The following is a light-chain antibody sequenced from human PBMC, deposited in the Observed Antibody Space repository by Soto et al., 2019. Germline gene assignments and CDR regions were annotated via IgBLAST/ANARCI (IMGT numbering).Light chain of an antibody. CDR2: LGS. V-gene: IGKV2-28*01. CDR1: QSLLHSNGYNF. Sequence: IELRQSPLYLPVNSGEPASISYRSSQSLLHSNGYNFLDWYLQKPGQSPQLLIYLGSNRASGVPDRFSGSGSGTDFTLKISRVEAEDVGVYYCMQALQTPASFGHGTRMVLK. CDR3: MQALQTPAS. J-gene: IGKJ5*01.